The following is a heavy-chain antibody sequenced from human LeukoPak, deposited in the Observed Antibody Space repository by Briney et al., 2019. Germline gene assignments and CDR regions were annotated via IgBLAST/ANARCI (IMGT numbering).Heavy chain of an antibody. CDR3: AKDMSSGGGWFNWYFDL. J-gene: IGHJ2*01. CDR1: GFPFSSYW. CDR2: IKHDGSEK. V-gene: IGHV3-7*03. Sequence: GGSLRLSCAASGFPFSSYWMTWVRQAPGKGLEWVANIKHDGSEKYYLDSVKGRFTISRDNAKNSLYLQMTSLRPEDTAFYYCAKDMSSGGGWFNWYFDLWGRGTLVTVSS. D-gene: IGHD6-19*01.